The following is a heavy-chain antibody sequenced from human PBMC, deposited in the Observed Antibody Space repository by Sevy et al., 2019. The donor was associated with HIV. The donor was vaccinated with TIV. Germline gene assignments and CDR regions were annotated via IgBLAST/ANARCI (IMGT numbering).Heavy chain of an antibody. CDR2: ISGSGGSGDKT. J-gene: IGHJ4*02. V-gene: IGHV3-23*01. Sequence: GGSLRLSCAASGFTFSSYAMHWVRQAPGKGLEWVSGISGSGGSGDKTNYADSVKDRFTISRDDSKNSLYLQLNSLRAEDTAIYYCARKYDSSGYFDYWGQGTLVTVSS. CDR3: ARKYDSSGYFDY. CDR1: GFTFSSYA. D-gene: IGHD3-22*01.